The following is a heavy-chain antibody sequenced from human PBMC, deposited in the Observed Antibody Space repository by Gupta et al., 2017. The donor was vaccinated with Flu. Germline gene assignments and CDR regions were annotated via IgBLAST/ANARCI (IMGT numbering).Heavy chain of an antibody. CDR1: GFTFSSYA. D-gene: IGHD2-2*01. CDR2: ISGRGGRI. J-gene: IGHJ3*01. Sequence: EVQLLESGGGLVQPGGSLRLSCAASGFTFSSYAMSWVRQAPGKGLAWVSAISGRGGRIYYADSVKGRFTISRDNSKNTLYLQMNSLRAEDTAGYYCAKDIVAIPAAIGVPYPYGGDAFDVWGQGTMVTVSS. V-gene: IGHV3-23*01. CDR3: AKDIVAIPAAIGVPYPYGGDAFDV.